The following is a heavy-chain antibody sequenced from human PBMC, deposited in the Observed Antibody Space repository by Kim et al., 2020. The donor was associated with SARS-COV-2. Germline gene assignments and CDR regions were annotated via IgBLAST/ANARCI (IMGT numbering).Heavy chain of an antibody. Sequence: SETLSLTCTVSGGSISSGGYYWSWIRQHPGKGLEWIGYIYYSGSTYYNPSLKSRVTLSVDTTKNQFSLKLSSVTAAATAGYYCARAPYGGYVGSFAYYFDYWGQGTLVTVSS. J-gene: IGHJ4*02. CDR2: IYYSGST. D-gene: IGHD4-17*01. CDR1: GGSISSGGYY. V-gene: IGHV4-31*03. CDR3: ARAPYGGYVGSFAYYFDY.